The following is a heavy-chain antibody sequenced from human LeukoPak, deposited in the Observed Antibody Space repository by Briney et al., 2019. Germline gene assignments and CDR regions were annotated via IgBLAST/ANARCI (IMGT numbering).Heavy chain of an antibody. J-gene: IGHJ4*02. Sequence: PGGSLRLSCAASGFTFSSYWVSWDRQAPGKGLEWVANIKQDGSEKYYVDSVKGRFTISRDNAKNTLYLQMNSLRAEDTAVYYCARDSSGWYLVYYFDYWGQGTQVTVSS. V-gene: IGHV3-7*01. D-gene: IGHD6-19*01. CDR1: GFTFSSYW. CDR2: IKQDGSEK. CDR3: ARDSSGWYLVYYFDY.